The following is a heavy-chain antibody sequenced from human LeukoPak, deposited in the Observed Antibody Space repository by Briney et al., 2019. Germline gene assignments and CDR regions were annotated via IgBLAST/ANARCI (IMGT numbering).Heavy chain of an antibody. CDR2: ISYDGSNK. CDR3: AKEPPYYYDSSGYFP. J-gene: IGHJ5*02. CDR1: GFTFSSYG. Sequence: GGSLRLSCAASGFTFSSYGMHWVRQAPGKGLEWVAVISYDGSNKYYADSVKGRFTISRDNSKNTLYLQMNSLRAEDTAVYYCAKEPPYYYDSSGYFPWGQGTLVTVSS. V-gene: IGHV3-30*18. D-gene: IGHD3-22*01.